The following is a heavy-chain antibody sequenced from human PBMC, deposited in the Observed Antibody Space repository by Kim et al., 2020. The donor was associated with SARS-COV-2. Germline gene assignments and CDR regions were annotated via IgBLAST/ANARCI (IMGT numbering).Heavy chain of an antibody. Sequence: SETLSLTCAVSGTSLSSFGPNWWTWVRQPPGKGLEWIGEIYHTGSTNYNATLKSRVTISVDKSKNQLSLTLTSVTAADTAVYYCADPPAGFWGQGTLVTVSS. J-gene: IGHJ4*02. CDR3: ADPPAGF. CDR2: IYHTGST. V-gene: IGHV4-4*02. CDR1: GTSLSSFGPNW.